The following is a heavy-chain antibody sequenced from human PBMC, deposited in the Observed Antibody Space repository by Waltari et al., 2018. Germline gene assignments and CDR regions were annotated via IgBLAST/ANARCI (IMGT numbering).Heavy chain of an antibody. Sequence: QVQLVESGGGVVQPGRSLRLSCAASEFTFSSYAMHWVRQAPGKGLEWVAVISYNERNIYYIDTVKGRFTITRDNSKKMLFLQMNSLRAENTAVYYCARDYCDRTNCHGMDVWGQRTTVTVSS. V-gene: IGHV3-30*04. CDR3: ARDYCDRTNCHGMDV. CDR2: ISYNERNI. D-gene: IGHD3-22*01. J-gene: IGHJ6*02. CDR1: EFTFSSYA.